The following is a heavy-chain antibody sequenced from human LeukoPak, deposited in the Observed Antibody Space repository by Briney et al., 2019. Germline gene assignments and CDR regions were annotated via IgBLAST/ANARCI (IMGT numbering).Heavy chain of an antibody. CDR2: ISGSGGST. Sequence: GGSLRLSCAASGFTFSSYAMSWVRQAPGKGLEWVSAISGSGGSTYYADSVKGRFTISRDNSKNTLYLQMNSLRAEDTAVYYCAKDDNDYYDILTGYPPSDYWGQGTLVTVSS. D-gene: IGHD3-9*01. CDR1: GFTFSSYA. J-gene: IGHJ4*02. CDR3: AKDDNDYYDILTGYPPSDY. V-gene: IGHV3-23*01.